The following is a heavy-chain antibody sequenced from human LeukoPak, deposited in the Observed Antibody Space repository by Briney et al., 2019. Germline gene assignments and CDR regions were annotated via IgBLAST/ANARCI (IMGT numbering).Heavy chain of an antibody. D-gene: IGHD5-18*01. CDR3: ARRPGYRIP. CDR1: GGSFSGYY. Sequence: PSETLSLTCAVYGGSFSGYYWSWIRQPPGKGLEWIGEINHSGSTNYNPSLKSRVTISVDTSKNQFSLKLSSVTAADTAVYYCARRPGYRIPWGQGTLVTVSS. CDR2: INHSGST. J-gene: IGHJ5*02. V-gene: IGHV4-34*01.